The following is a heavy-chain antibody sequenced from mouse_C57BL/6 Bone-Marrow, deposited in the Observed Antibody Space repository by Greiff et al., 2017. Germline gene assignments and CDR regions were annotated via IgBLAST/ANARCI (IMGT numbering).Heavy chain of an antibody. J-gene: IGHJ1*03. CDR2: ISYDGSN. Sequence: EVQLQESGPGLVKPSQSLSLTCSVTGYSITSGYYWNWIRQFPGNKLEWMGYISYDGSNNYNPSLKNRISITRDTSKNQFFLKLNSVTTEDTATYYCARDPHYYGSSPWYFDVWGTGTTVTVSS. CDR3: ARDPHYYGSSPWYFDV. D-gene: IGHD1-1*01. V-gene: IGHV3-6*01. CDR1: GYSITSGYY.